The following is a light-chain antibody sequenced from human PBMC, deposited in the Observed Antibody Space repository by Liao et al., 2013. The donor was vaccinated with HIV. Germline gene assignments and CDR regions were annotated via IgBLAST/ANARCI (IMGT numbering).Light chain of an antibody. CDR3: QAWDINTGA. J-gene: IGLJ2*01. Sequence: SYELTQPPSVSVSPGQTASIPCSGDKLGVKYAYWYQQKPGQSPVLLIHQDTKRPSGIPERFSGSNSGNTATLTISGTQAMDEADYYCQAWDINTGAFGGGTKLTVL. CDR2: QDT. CDR1: KLGVKY. V-gene: IGLV3-1*01.